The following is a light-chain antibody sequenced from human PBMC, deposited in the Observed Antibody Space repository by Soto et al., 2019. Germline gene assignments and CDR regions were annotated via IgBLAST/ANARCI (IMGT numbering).Light chain of an antibody. V-gene: IGKV3D-11*01. CDR2: DAS. Sequence: VLTQSPATLSLSPGDRAILSCRASQDVSISLGWYQQKPGQAPRLLIYDASNRATGIPDRFSGSGSGTDFTLTISSLEPEDFAVYYCLQRASWRSFGQGTKLEIK. CDR3: LQRASWRS. CDR1: QDVSIS. J-gene: IGKJ2*01.